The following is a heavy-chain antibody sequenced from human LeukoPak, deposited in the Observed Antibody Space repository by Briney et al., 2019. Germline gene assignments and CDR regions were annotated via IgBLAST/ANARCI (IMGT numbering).Heavy chain of an antibody. CDR1: GFTFSTYA. J-gene: IGHJ4*02. CDR3: ARVGNYYDSSGDDY. V-gene: IGHV3-48*01. D-gene: IGHD3-22*01. CDR2: ISSSSSTI. Sequence: GGSLRLSCAASGFTFSTYAMSWVRQAPGQGLEWVSYISSSSSTIYYADSVKGRFTISRDNAKNSLYLQMNSLRAEDTAVYYCARVGNYYDSSGDDYWGQGTLVTVSS.